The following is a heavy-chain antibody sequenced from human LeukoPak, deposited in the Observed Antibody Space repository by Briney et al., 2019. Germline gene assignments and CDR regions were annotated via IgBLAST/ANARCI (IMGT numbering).Heavy chain of an antibody. CDR3: ATDIVVVPAAIHPEFDY. CDR2: FDPEDGET. J-gene: IGHJ4*02. CDR1: GYTLTELS. D-gene: IGHD2-2*02. Sequence: GASVKVSCKVSGYTLTELSMHWVRQAPGKGLEWMGGFDPEDGETIYAQKFQGRVTMTEDTSTDTAYMELSSPRSEGTAVYYCATDIVVVPAAIHPEFDYWGQGTLVTVSS. V-gene: IGHV1-24*01.